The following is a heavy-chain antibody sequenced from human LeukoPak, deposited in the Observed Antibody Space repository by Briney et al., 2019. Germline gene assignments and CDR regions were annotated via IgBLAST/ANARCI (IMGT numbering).Heavy chain of an antibody. V-gene: IGHV5-51*01. CDR1: GYSFTTNW. J-gene: IGHJ4*02. CDR2: IYPGDSDT. D-gene: IGHD4-11*01. CDR3: ARAHSPLDFDY. Sequence: GESLKISCKGSGYSFTTNWIGWVRQMPGKGLEWMGIIYPGDSDTRYRPSFRGQVTISADKTISTAYLQWSSLKASDTAMYYCARAHSPLDFDYWGQGTLVTVSS.